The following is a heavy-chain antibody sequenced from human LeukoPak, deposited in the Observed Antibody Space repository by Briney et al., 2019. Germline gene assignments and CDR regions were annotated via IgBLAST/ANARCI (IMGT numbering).Heavy chain of an antibody. CDR2: ISSSSSYI. D-gene: IGHD6-13*01. J-gene: IGHJ6*02. CDR3: ARFAATGYYYYGMDV. Sequence: PGGSLRLSCAASGFTFSSYSMNWVRQARGKGLEWVSSISSSSSYIYYADSVKGRFTISRDNAKNSLYLQMNSLRAEDTAVYYCARFAATGYYYYGMDVWGQGTTVTVSS. V-gene: IGHV3-21*01. CDR1: GFTFSSYS.